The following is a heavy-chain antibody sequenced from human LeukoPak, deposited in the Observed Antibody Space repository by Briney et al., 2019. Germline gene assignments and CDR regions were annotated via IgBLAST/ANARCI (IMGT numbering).Heavy chain of an antibody. CDR2: INPNSGGT. D-gene: IGHD3-10*01. CDR3: ARGRSLSITMVRGVLGY. V-gene: IGHV1-2*02. J-gene: IGHJ4*02. CDR1: GYTFTGYY. Sequence: ASVKVSCKASGYTFTGYYMHWVRQAPGQGLEWMGWINPNSGGTNYAQKFQGRVTMTRDTSISTAYMELSRLRSDDTAVYYCARGRSLSITMVRGVLGYWGQGTLVTVPS.